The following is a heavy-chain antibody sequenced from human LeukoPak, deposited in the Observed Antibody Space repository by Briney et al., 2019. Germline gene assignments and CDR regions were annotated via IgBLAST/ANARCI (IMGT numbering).Heavy chain of an antibody. CDR1: GFTFSSYA. D-gene: IGHD1-26*01. V-gene: IGHV3-30-3*01. CDR2: ISYDGSNK. Sequence: GRSLRLSCAASGFTFSSYAMHWVRQAPGKGLEWVAVISYDGSNKYYADSVKGRFTISRDNSKNTLYLQMNSLRAEDTAVYYCARDPTYYLRYGYFDFWGQGILVTVSS. CDR3: ARDPTYYLRYGYFDF. J-gene: IGHJ4*02.